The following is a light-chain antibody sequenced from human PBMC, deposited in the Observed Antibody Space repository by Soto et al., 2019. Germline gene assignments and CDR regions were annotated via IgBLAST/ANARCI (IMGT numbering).Light chain of an antibody. Sequence: DIQMTQSPSSVSASVGDRVTIICGASQDVGKWLAWYQQKQGKAPTXLIHGASSLQSGVPSRYSGSGSGTDLTITISSLQPEDFETDYCQQANSFPITFGQGTRLEIK. CDR3: QQANSFPIT. V-gene: IGKV1-12*01. CDR1: QDVGKW. CDR2: GAS. J-gene: IGKJ5*01.